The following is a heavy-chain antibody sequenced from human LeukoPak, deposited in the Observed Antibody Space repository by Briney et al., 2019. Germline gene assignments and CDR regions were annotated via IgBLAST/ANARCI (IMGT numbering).Heavy chain of an antibody. J-gene: IGHJ4*02. V-gene: IGHV1-69*01. CDR3: ARAYVVTRVDYYFDY. Sequence: SVTVSCTASGGTFSSYAISWVRQAPGQGLEWMGGIIPIFGTANYAQKFQGRVTITADESTSTAYMELSSLRSDDTAVYYCARAYVVTRVDYYFDYWGQGTLVTVSS. D-gene: IGHD2-21*02. CDR2: IIPIFGTA. CDR1: GGTFSSYA.